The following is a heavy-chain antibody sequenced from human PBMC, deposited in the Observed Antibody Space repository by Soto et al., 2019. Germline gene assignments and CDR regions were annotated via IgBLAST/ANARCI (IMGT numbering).Heavy chain of an antibody. CDR2: ISYDGSKK. D-gene: IGHD1-1*01. V-gene: IGHV3-30-3*01. Sequence: QVQLVESGGGVVQPGRSLRLSCAASGFTFSSYAMHWVRQAPGKGLEWVAVISYDGSKKYYADSVKGRFTISRDNSKNTLYLQMNSLSAEDTAVYYCASPRLSSDGTTPIDYWCHRTLVTVSS. J-gene: IGHJ4*01. CDR1: GFTFSSYA. CDR3: ASPRLSSDGTTPIDY.